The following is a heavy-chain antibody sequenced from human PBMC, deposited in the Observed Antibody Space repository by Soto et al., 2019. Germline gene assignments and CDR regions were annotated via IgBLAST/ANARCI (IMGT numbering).Heavy chain of an antibody. CDR1: GYTFTSYY. Sequence: ASVKVSCKASGYTFTSYYMHWVRQAPGQGLEWMGIINPSGGSTSYAQKFQGRVTMTRDTSTSTVYMELSSLRSEDTAVYYCARVGLGYYDFWSGYPDYWGQGTLVTVSS. J-gene: IGHJ4*02. D-gene: IGHD3-3*01. CDR2: INPSGGST. CDR3: ARVGLGYYDFWSGYPDY. V-gene: IGHV1-46*01.